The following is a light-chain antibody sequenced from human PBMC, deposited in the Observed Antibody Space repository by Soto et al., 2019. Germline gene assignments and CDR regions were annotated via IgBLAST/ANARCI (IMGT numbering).Light chain of an antibody. CDR1: TSDVGGYNY. V-gene: IGLV2-11*01. CDR3: CSYVGTYSWV. CDR2: DVI. Sequence: QSVLTQPRSVSGSPGQSVTISCTGTTSDVGGYNYVSWYQHHPGKAPRLIIYDVIERPSGVPDRFSGSKSGNTAFLTISGLQADDEADSYCCSYVGTYSWVFGGGTKVTVL. J-gene: IGLJ3*02.